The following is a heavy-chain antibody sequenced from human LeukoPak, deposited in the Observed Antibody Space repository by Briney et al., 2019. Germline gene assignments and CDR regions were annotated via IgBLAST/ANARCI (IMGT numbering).Heavy chain of an antibody. CDR3: AREVDRHLALTY. CDR1: GGSIHNSNYY. J-gene: IGHJ4*02. D-gene: IGHD1-14*01. V-gene: IGHV4-39*02. CDR2: MFYGGNT. Sequence: SETLSLTCTVSGGSIHNSNYYWGWIRQPPGKGLEWIGSMFYGGNTYLNPSLKSRVTISVDTSKNQFSLRLNSVTAADTAVYYCAREVDRHLALTYWGQGTLVTVSS.